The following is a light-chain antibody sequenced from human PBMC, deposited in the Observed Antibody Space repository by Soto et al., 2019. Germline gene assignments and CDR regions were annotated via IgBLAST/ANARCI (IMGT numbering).Light chain of an antibody. CDR1: QSVSSSY. Sequence: EIVLTQSPGTLSLSPGERATLSCRASQSVSSSYLAWYQQKPGQAPRLLIYGASSRATGIPDRFSGSGSGTDFTLTISRLEPEDFAGYYCQQYGSSPPEGFTFGPGTKVDIK. CDR3: QQYGSSPPEGFT. V-gene: IGKV3-20*01. CDR2: GAS. J-gene: IGKJ3*01.